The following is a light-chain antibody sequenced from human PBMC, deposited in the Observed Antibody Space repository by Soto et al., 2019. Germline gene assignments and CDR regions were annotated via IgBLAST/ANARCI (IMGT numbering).Light chain of an antibody. CDR3: QQYYXXXXT. Sequence: AIRMTQSPSSLSASTGDRVTITCRASQGISSYLAWYQQKPGKAPKLLIYAASTLQSGVPSRFSGSGSGTDFTLTIXXXXXEDFATYYCQQYYXXXXTFGXGTXXDX. CDR2: AAS. J-gene: IGKJ3*01. V-gene: IGKV1-8*01. CDR1: QGISSY.